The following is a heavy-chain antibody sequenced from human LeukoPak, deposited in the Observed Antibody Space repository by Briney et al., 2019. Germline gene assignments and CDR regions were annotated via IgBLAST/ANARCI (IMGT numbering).Heavy chain of an antibody. D-gene: IGHD6-13*01. CDR1: GGTFSSYA. CDR3: ARDPEIGAAAGGDNWFDP. J-gene: IGHJ5*02. V-gene: IGHV1-69*01. Sequence: GSSVRVSCKASGGTFSSYAISWVRQAPGRGLEWMGGIIPIFGTANYAQKSQGRVTITADESTSTAYLELSSLRSEDTAVYYCARDPEIGAAAGGDNWFDPWGQGTLVTVSS. CDR2: IIPIFGTA.